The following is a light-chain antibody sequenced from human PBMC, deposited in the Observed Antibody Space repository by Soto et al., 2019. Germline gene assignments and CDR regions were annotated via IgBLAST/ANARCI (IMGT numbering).Light chain of an antibody. J-gene: IGKJ1*01. Sequence: DIQMTQSPSTLSASVGDRVTITCRASQRISSWLAWYQQKPGKAPKLLIYKASSLESGVPSRFSGSGSGTEFTLTISSLLPDDFATYYCQQYNSYSRTFGQGTKVEIK. V-gene: IGKV1-5*03. CDR2: KAS. CDR1: QRISSW. CDR3: QQYNSYSRT.